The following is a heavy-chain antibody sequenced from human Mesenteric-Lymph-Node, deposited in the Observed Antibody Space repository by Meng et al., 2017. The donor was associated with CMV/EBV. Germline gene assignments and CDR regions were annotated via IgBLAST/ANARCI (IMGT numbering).Heavy chain of an antibody. CDR1: GGSFSGYY. D-gene: IGHD3-10*01. CDR3: ARGRPTRGRRGVNKPLNWFDP. J-gene: IGHJ5*02. CDR2: INHSGST. Sequence: SETLSLTCAVYGGSFSGYYWSWIRQPPGKGLEWIGEINHSGSTNYNPSLKSRVTISVDTSKNQFSLKLSSVTAADTAVYYCARGRPTRGRRGVNKPLNWFDPWGQGTLVTVSS. V-gene: IGHV4-34*01.